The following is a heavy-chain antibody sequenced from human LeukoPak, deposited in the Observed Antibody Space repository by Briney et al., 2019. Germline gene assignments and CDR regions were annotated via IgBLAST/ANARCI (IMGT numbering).Heavy chain of an antibody. CDR1: GGSFSAYY. Sequence: PSETLSLTCAVYGGSFSAYYWSWVRQSPEKGLEWIGQIDHSGITDYNPSLKSRVIISVDTSKNQFSLKLSSVTAADTAVYYCAGEVIAAHNWFDPWGQGTLVTVSS. D-gene: IGHD6-6*01. CDR3: AGEVIAAHNWFDP. V-gene: IGHV4-34*01. J-gene: IGHJ5*02. CDR2: IDHSGIT.